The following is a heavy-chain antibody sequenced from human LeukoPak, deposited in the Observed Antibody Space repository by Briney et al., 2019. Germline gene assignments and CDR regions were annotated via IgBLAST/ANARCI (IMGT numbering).Heavy chain of an antibody. V-gene: IGHV4-34*01. Sequence: SETLSLTCTVYGGSFSDYYWSWIRQPPGKGLEWIGEINHSGSTNYNPSLKSRVTISVDTSKNQFSLKLSSVTAADTAVYYCARNGITGTEWGQGTLVTVSS. CDR3: ARNGITGTE. J-gene: IGHJ4*02. CDR2: INHSGST. CDR1: GGSFSDYY. D-gene: IGHD1-7*01.